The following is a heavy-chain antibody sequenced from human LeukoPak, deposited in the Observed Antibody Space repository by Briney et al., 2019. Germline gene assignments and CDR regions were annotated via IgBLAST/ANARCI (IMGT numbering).Heavy chain of an antibody. D-gene: IGHD6-6*01. Sequence: GGSLRLSCAATGFTFSSYAMHWVRQAPGKGLEWVAVISYDGSNKYYADSVKGRFTISRDNSKNTLYLQMNSLRAEDTAVYYCARDSRPYYSSSSGYWGQGTLVTVSS. CDR2: ISYDGSNK. CDR1: GFTFSSYA. J-gene: IGHJ4*02. CDR3: ARDSRPYYSSSSGY. V-gene: IGHV3-30-3*01.